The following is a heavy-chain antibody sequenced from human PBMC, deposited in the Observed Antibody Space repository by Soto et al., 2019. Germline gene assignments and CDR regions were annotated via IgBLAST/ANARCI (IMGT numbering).Heavy chain of an antibody. Sequence: GGSLRLSCAASGFTFDDYAMHWVRQAPGKGLEWVSGSSWNSGSIGYADSVKGRFTISRDNAKNSLYLQMNSLRAEDTALYYCAKGAPPFGVAHPGPYYFDYWGQGTLVTVSS. J-gene: IGHJ4*02. CDR2: SSWNSGSI. CDR3: AKGAPPFGVAHPGPYYFDY. CDR1: GFTFDDYA. V-gene: IGHV3-9*01. D-gene: IGHD3-3*01.